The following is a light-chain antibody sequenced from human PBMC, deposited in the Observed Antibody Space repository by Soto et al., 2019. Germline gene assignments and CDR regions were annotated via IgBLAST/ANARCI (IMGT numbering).Light chain of an antibody. V-gene: IGKV1-5*03. Sequence: DIQMTQSPSSLSASVGDRVTITCRASQSISTWLAWFQQEPGKAPKLLIYRASSLESGAPSRFSGTGSGTEFTLTISSLQPDDFATYYCQQYDDYPWTFGQGTKVDIK. CDR3: QQYDDYPWT. CDR1: QSISTW. CDR2: RAS. J-gene: IGKJ1*01.